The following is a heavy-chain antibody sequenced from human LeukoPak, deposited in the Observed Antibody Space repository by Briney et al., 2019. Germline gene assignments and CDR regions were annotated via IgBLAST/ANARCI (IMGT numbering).Heavy chain of an antibody. CDR3: ATFFSGYYYYYMDV. V-gene: IGHV4-31*03. CDR2: IYYSGST. J-gene: IGHJ6*03. Sequence: SETLSLTCTVSGGSISSGGYYWSWIRQHPGKVLEWIGYIYYSGSTYYNPSLKSRVTISVDTSKNQFSLKLSPVTAADTAVYYCATFFSGYYYYYMDVWGKGTTVTVSS. D-gene: IGHD6-25*01. CDR1: GGSISSGGYY.